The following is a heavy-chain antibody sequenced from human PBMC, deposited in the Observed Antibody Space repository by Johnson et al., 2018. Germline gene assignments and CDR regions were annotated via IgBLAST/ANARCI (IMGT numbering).Heavy chain of an antibody. CDR2: IIPMFGTA. V-gene: IGHV1-69*06. CDR3: AFCAHGFCYTGDFYGMDV. D-gene: IGHD2-8*01. J-gene: IGHJ6*02. CDR1: GGMFSSPA. Sequence: QVQLVESGAEVKKPGSSVKVSCKASGGMFSSPAISWVRQAPGQGLEWMGGIIPMFGTANYAQRFTDRLTITAAKPTSTVYMELSSLRSEDTAIYYCAFCAHGFCYTGDFYGMDVWGQGTTVTVSS.